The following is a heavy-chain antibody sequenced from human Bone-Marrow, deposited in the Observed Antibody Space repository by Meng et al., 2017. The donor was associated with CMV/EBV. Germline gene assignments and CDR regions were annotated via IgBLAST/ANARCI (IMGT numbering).Heavy chain of an antibody. D-gene: IGHD1-1*01. J-gene: IGHJ4*02. V-gene: IGHV3-23*01. CDR1: GFTFRSHA. Sequence: GGSLRLSCTASGFTFRSHAMNWVRQAPGKGLEWVSGINGSGGQTYYADSVKGRFTISRDNSKNTLRLQMNSLRTEDTAMYYCAKDISLHETGPIDYWGQGTLVTVSS. CDR2: INGSGGQT. CDR3: AKDISLHETGPIDY.